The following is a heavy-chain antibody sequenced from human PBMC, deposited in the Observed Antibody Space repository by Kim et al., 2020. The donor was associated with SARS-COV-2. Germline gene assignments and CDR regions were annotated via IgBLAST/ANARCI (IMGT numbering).Heavy chain of an antibody. V-gene: IGHV1-18*01. Sequence: ASVKVSCKASGYTFTSYGISWVRQAPGQGLEWMGWISAYNGNTNYAQKLQGRVTMTTDTSTSTAYMELRSLRSDDTAVYYCARTRWLQSEAGHFDYWGQGTLVTVSS. D-gene: IGHD5-12*01. CDR3: ARTRWLQSEAGHFDY. CDR2: ISAYNGNT. J-gene: IGHJ4*02. CDR1: GYTFTSYG.